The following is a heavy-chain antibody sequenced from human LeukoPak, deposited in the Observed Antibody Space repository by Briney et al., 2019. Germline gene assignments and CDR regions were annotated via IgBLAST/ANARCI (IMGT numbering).Heavy chain of an antibody. CDR3: ARESSGSSSLGY. V-gene: IGHV1-8*01. J-gene: IGHJ4*02. Sequence: ASVKVSCKDSGYTFTSYDINWVRQATGQGLEWMGWINPNSGNTGYAQKFQGRVTMTRNTSISTAYMDLSSLRSEDTAVYYCARESSGSSSLGYWGQGTLVTVSS. CDR1: GYTFTSYD. D-gene: IGHD6-6*01. CDR2: INPNSGNT.